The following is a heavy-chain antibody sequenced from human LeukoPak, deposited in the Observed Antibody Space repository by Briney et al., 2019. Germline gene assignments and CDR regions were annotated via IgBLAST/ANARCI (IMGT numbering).Heavy chain of an antibody. CDR3: ANMIATIDY. CDR2: IKQDGSER. V-gene: IGHV3-7*01. Sequence: PGGSLRLSCAASGFTFSSYWMSWVRQAPGKGLEWVANIKQDGSERYYADSVKGRFTISRDNAKNSLYLQMNSLRAEDTAVYYCANMIATIDYWGQGTLVTVSS. CDR1: GFTFSSYW. D-gene: IGHD5-24*01. J-gene: IGHJ4*02.